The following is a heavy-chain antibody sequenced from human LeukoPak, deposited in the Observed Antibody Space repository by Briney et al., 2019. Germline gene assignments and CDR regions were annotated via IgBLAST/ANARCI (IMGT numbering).Heavy chain of an antibody. V-gene: IGHV3-53*01. D-gene: IGHD3-10*01. CDR3: ARDASGSRPNS. J-gene: IGHJ4*02. Sequence: GGSLRLSCAASGFTVSSDYMTWVRQAPGKGLEWLSSIDVAGNTIYAHYVRGRFTISRDNSKNTLYLQMSSLRVDDTAVYFCARDASGSRPNSWGPGTLVTVTS. CDR1: GFTVSSDY. CDR2: IDVAGNT.